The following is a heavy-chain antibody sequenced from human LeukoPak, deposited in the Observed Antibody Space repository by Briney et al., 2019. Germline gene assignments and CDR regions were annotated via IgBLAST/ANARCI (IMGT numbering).Heavy chain of an antibody. Sequence: SGGSLRLSCVVSGFSFHSYVMTCVRQAPEKGLEWVSSISDSGDSTYAADSVKGRFTISRDNSKNTLYLHMNSLRVEDTARYFCARRTTSRAFDYWGQGTLVTVSS. J-gene: IGHJ4*02. CDR3: ARRTTSRAFDY. CDR2: ISDSGDST. V-gene: IGHV3-23*01. D-gene: IGHD1-1*01. CDR1: GFSFHSYV.